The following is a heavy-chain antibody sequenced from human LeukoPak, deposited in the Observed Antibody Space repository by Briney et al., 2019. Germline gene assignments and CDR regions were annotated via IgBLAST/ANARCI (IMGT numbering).Heavy chain of an antibody. CDR1: GFTLSDYW. CDR2: IYSDGGSP. D-gene: IGHD3-10*01. Sequence: GGSLRLSCAASGFTLSDYWMHWVRQAPGRGLVWVSRIYSDGGSPTYADSVKGRFTISRDNAKNTLYLQMNSLSVEDTAVYYCARGRGSYGWFDPWGQGTLVTVAS. CDR3: ARGRGSYGWFDP. J-gene: IGHJ5*02. V-gene: IGHV3-74*01.